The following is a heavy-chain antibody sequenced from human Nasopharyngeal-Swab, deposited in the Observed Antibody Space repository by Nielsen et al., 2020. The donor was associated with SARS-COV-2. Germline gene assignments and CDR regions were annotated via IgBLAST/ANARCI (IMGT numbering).Heavy chain of an antibody. D-gene: IGHD3-10*01. J-gene: IGHJ4*02. CDR3: ARKPYYYGSGTTFDY. V-gene: IGHV4-4*02. Sequence: WIRQPPGKGLEWIGEIYHSGSTNYNPSLKSRVTISVDKSKNQFSPKLSSVTAADTAVYYCARKPYYYGSGTTFDYWGQGTLITVSS. CDR2: IYHSGST.